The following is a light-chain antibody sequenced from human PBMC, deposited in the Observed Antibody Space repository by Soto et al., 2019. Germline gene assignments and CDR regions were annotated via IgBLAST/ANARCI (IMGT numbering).Light chain of an antibody. Sequence: QSVLTQPASVSGSPGQSITISCTGISNDVGTYNLVSWYQHHPGKAPKLIIYEASKRPSGVPNRFSGSKSGNTASLTISGLQAEDEADYYCSSYTSDWGVFGTGTKLTVL. V-gene: IGLV2-14*02. CDR2: EAS. J-gene: IGLJ1*01. CDR1: SNDVGTYNL. CDR3: SSYTSDWGV.